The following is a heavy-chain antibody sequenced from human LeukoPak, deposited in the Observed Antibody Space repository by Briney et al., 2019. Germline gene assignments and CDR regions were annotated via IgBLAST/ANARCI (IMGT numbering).Heavy chain of an antibody. J-gene: IGHJ3*02. CDR1: GGSISSDYW. V-gene: IGHV4-4*02. D-gene: IGHD3-3*01. CDR2: INHSGST. Sequence: SETLSLTCAVSGGSISSDYWWSWVRQPPGKGLEWIGEINHSGSTNYNPSLKSRVTMSVDKSKNQFSLKLSSVTAADTAVYYCASRNPQRVLDAFDIWGQGTMVTVSS. CDR3: ASRNPQRVLDAFDI.